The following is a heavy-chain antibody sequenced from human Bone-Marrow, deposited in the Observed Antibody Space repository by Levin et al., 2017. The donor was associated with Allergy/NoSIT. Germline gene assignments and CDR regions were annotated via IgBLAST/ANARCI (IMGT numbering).Heavy chain of an antibody. CDR3: TKASGNGYSSSAGDH. D-gene: IGHD6-6*01. CDR2: MSWNGGTI. CDR1: GFTFHDYG. V-gene: IGHV3-9*01. J-gene: IGHJ4*02. Sequence: GGSLRLSCAASGFTFHDYGMHWVRQAPGKGLEWVSGMSWNGGTIGYVDSVKGRFTISRDNAKKFLYLQMNSLRPEDTALYYCTKASGNGYSSSAGDHWGQGTLVTVSS.